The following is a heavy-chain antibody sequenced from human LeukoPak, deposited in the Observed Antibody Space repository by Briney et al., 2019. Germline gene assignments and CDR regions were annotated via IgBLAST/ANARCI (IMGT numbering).Heavy chain of an antibody. CDR3: ARGLGDYNTDWFPVSGY. V-gene: IGHV1-8*01. D-gene: IGHD3-9*01. Sequence: ASVKVSCKASGYTFTTYDMTWVRQATGQGLEWMGWMNPGSGDTGYAQKFQGRVTMTRDTSMSTAYMELSSLGSEDTAIYYCARGLGDYNTDWFPVSGYWGQGTLVTVSS. CDR1: GYTFTTYD. J-gene: IGHJ4*02. CDR2: MNPGSGDT.